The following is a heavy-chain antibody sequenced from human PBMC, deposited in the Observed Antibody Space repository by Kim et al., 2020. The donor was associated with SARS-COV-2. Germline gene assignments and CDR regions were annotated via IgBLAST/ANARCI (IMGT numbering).Heavy chain of an antibody. CDR2: IWYDGSNK. CDR1: GFTFSSYG. Sequence: GGSLRLSCAASGFTFSSYGMHWVRQAPGKGLEWVAVIWYDGSNKYYADSVKGRFTISRDNSKNTLYLQMNSLRAEDTAVYYCAKAVVTAIPYFDYWGQGTLVTVSS. D-gene: IGHD2-21*02. V-gene: IGHV3-33*06. J-gene: IGHJ4*02. CDR3: AKAVVTAIPYFDY.